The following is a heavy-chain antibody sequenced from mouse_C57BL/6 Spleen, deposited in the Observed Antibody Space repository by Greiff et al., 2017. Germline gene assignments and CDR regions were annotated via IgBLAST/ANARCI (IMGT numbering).Heavy chain of an antibody. CDR1: GYTFTDYY. V-gene: IGHV1-26*01. CDR2: INPNNGGT. D-gene: IGHD2-3*01. J-gene: IGHJ3*01. CDR3: ARSPIYDGPWFAY. Sequence: EVQLQQSGPELVKPGASVKISCKASGYTFTDYYMNWVKQSHGKSLEWIGDINPNNGGTSYNQKFKGKATLTVDKSSSTAYMELRSLTSEDSAVYYCARSPIYDGPWFAYWGQGTLVTVSA.